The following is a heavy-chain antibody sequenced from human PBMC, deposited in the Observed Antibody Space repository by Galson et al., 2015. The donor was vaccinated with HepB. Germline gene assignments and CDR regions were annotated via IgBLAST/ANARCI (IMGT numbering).Heavy chain of an antibody. CDR2: MYWNEDK. D-gene: IGHD6-13*01. Sequence: PALVKPTQTLTLTCTFSGFSLSTSGVGGGWSRQPPGKALEWLALMYWNEDKRYSPSLKSRLTITKDTSKNQVVLTMTNMDPVDTATYYCAHSSSVPRSSNPYWYFDLWGRGTLVTVSS. V-gene: IGHV2-5*01. J-gene: IGHJ2*01. CDR1: GFSLSTSGVG. CDR3: AHSSSVPRSSNPYWYFDL.